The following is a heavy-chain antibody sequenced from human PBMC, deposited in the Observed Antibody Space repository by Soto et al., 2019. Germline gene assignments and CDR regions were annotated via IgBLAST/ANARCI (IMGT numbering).Heavy chain of an antibody. CDR1: GYTFTGYY. Sequence: GASVKVSCKASGYTFTGYYMHWVRQAPGQGLEWMGWINPNSGGTNYAQKFQGRVTMTRDTSISTAYMELSRLKSDDTAVYYCARVYYGPSQEYCQHWGQGTLVTVSS. V-gene: IGHV1-2*02. CDR2: INPNSGGT. CDR3: ARVYYGPSQEYCQH. D-gene: IGHD3-10*01. J-gene: IGHJ1*01.